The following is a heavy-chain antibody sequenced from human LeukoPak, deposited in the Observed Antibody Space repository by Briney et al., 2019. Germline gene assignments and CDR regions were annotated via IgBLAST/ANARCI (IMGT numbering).Heavy chain of an antibody. D-gene: IGHD1-26*01. CDR1: GFSIRSNNW. CDR3: ARKQGAGATVWFDP. V-gene: IGHV4-28*05. Sequence: SDTLSLTCVVSGFSIRSNNWWGWVRQTPRKGLELIGYIYYSGSICYNPSLKSRVTMSVDTSKNQFSLKLSSVTAMDTAVYYCARKQGAGATVWFDPWGQGTLVTVSS. CDR2: IYYSGSI. J-gene: IGHJ5*02.